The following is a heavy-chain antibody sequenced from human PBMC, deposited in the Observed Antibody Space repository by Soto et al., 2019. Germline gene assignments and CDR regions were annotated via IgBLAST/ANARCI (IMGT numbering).Heavy chain of an antibody. V-gene: IGHV3-30*18. CDR1: GFTFSSYG. J-gene: IGHJ5*02. D-gene: IGHD2-21*02. CDR3: AKDLTVVVTALWFDP. CDR2: ISYDGSNK. Sequence: QVQLVESGGGVVQPGRSLRLSCAASGFTFSSYGMHWVRQAPGKGLEWVAVISYDGSNKYYADSVKGRFTISRDNSKNTRYLQMNSLRAEDTAVYYGAKDLTVVVTALWFDPWGKGTLVSVSS.